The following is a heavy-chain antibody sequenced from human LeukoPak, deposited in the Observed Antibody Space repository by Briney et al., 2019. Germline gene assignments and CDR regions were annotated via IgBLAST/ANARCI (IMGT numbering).Heavy chain of an antibody. Sequence: PSETLSLTCTVSGASISSNSYYWGWIRQPPGKGLEWIGYIYHSGSTNYNPSLKSRVTISVDTSKNQFSLKLSSVTAADTAVYYCARGGGYASPIGYWGQGALVTVSS. CDR3: ARGGGYASPIGY. CDR1: GASISSNSYY. D-gene: IGHD5-12*01. CDR2: IYHSGST. V-gene: IGHV4-61*05. J-gene: IGHJ4*02.